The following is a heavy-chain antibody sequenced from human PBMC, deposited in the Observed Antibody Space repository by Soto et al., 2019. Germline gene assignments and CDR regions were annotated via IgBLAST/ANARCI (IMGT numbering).Heavy chain of an antibody. D-gene: IGHD6-6*01. V-gene: IGHV1-69*13. CDR3: ARVMKAARANYGMDV. Sequence: GASVKVSCKASGGTFSSYAISWVRQAPGQGLEWMGGIIPIFGTANYAQKFQGRVTITADESTSTAYMELSSLRSEDTAVYYCARVMKAARANYGMDVWGQGTTVTVSS. CDR1: GGTFSSYA. J-gene: IGHJ6*02. CDR2: IIPIFGTA.